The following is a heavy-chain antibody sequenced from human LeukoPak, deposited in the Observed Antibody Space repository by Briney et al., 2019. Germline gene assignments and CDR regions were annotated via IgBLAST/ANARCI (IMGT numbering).Heavy chain of an antibody. D-gene: IGHD3-22*01. J-gene: IGHJ3*02. CDR2: IYTSGST. V-gene: IGHV4-61*02. Sequence: SQTLSLTCTVSGVSISSGSYYWSWIRQPAGKGLEWIGRIYTSGSTNYNPSLKSRVTISVDTSKNQFSLKMSSVTAADTAVYYCARDLKLDGSSGYYAFDIWGQGTMVTVSS. CDR1: GVSISSGSYY. CDR3: ARDLKLDGSSGYYAFDI.